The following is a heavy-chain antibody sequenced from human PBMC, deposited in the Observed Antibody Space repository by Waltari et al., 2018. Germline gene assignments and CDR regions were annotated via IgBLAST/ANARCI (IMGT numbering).Heavy chain of an antibody. Sequence: EVQLVESGGGLVPPGGSLRLSCAASGFTFSSYSMSWVRQAPGMGLEWVANIKQDGSEKYSVDSVKGRFTISRDNAKNSLYLQMNSLRAEDTAVYYCARGYCTNGVCYRSGFDSWGQGTLVTVSS. J-gene: IGHJ4*02. V-gene: IGHV3-7*03. CDR2: IKQDGSEK. D-gene: IGHD2-8*01. CDR1: GFTFSSYS. CDR3: ARGYCTNGVCYRSGFDS.